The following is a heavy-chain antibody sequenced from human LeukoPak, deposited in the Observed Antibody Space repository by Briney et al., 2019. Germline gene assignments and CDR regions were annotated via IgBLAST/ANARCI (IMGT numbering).Heavy chain of an antibody. CDR1: GYTLTGYY. CDR2: INTDSGDT. D-gene: IGHD2-8*01. J-gene: IGHJ3*02. V-gene: IGHV1-2*02. CDR3: AIMGDTFDI. Sequence: SMKVSCKASGYTLTGYYMHWVRQAPGQGLEWMGSINTDSGDTNSAQNLQGRVTMTRDTSINTAYLDLSRLRSDDTVVYYCAIMGDTFDIWGQGAKVTVSS.